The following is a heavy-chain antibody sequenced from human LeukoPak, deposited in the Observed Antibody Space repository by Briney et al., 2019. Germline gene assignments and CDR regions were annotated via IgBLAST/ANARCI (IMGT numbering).Heavy chain of an antibody. D-gene: IGHD3-10*01. CDR3: ARSSMVRGVIITSNVDAFDI. Sequence: GASVKVSCKTSGYTFTDYYMHWVRQAPGQGLEWMGIINPSGGSTSYAQKFQGRVTMTRDTSTSTVYMELSSLRSEDTAVYYCARSSMVRGVIITSNVDAFDIWGQGTMVTVSS. CDR2: INPSGGST. CDR1: GYTFTDYY. V-gene: IGHV1-46*01. J-gene: IGHJ3*02.